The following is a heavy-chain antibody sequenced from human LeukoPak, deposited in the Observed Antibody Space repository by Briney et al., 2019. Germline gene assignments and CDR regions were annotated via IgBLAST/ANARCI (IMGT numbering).Heavy chain of an antibody. Sequence: SETLSLTCTVSGGSISSSSYYWGWIRQPPGKGLGWIGSIYYSGSTYYNPSLKSRVTISVDTSKNQFSLKVSSVTAADTAVYYCARPKLLKNWFDPWGQGTLVTVSS. D-gene: IGHD4-23*01. CDR3: ARPKLLKNWFDP. V-gene: IGHV4-39*01. CDR1: GGSISSSSYY. J-gene: IGHJ5*02. CDR2: IYYSGST.